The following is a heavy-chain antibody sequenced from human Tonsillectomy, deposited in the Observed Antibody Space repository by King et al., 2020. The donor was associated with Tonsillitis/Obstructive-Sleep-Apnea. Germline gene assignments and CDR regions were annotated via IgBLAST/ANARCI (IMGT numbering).Heavy chain of an antibody. Sequence: LTLKESGPVLVKPTETLTLTCTVSRFSVNNPRMGVTWSRQPPGKALEWLAHIFPNDEKSYRTYLKSRLTISKDTSKSQVVLTMTSMDPVDTATYSCARIVGDWGPVGLTYFFDLWGQGTLVTVSS. V-gene: IGHV2-26*01. J-gene: IGHJ4*02. CDR3: ARIVGDWGPVGLTYFFDL. D-gene: IGHD7-27*01. CDR1: RFSVNNPRMG. CDR2: IFPNDEK.